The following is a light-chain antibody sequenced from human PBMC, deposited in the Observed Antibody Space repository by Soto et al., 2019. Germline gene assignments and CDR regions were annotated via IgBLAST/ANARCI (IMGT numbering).Light chain of an antibody. CDR3: QQYADFPYT. Sequence: DIQMTQSPSSLSASVGDRVTITCQASQDIDNNLNWYQQKSGKAPKVLIYDASNLKGGVPSRFTGSGSGTDFTFTISSLQPEDIATYYCQQYADFPYTFGQGTKLEI. J-gene: IGKJ2*01. CDR2: DAS. CDR1: QDIDNN. V-gene: IGKV1-33*01.